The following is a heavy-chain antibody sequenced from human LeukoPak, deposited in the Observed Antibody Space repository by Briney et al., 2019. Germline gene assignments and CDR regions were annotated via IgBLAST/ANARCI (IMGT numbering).Heavy chain of an antibody. V-gene: IGHV4-59*01. D-gene: IGHD3-10*01. J-gene: IGHJ6*02. Sequence: PSETLSLTCAVSGGSISSFYWSWVRQPPGKGLEWIGTIHYSGSANYNPSLRSRVTISVDTSKTQFSLRLTSVTAADTAVYYCARDTWKAYFDSGTYQTTYYGMDFWGQGTTVTVSS. CDR3: ARDTWKAYFDSGTYQTTYYGMDF. CDR1: GGSISSFY. CDR2: IHYSGSA.